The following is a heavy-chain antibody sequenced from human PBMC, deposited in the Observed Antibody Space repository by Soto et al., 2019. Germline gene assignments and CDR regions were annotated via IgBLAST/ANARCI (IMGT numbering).Heavy chain of an antibody. CDR2: IIPICGTA. CDR3: ARAREWELLQAPFDY. D-gene: IGHD1-26*01. CDR1: GGTFSSYA. Sequence: QVQLVQSGAEVKKPGSSVKVSCKASGGTFSSYAISWVRQAPGQGIEWMGGIIPICGTANYAQKFQGRVTIPADESTSTAYMELRSLRSEDTAVYYCARAREWELLQAPFDYWGQGTLVTVSS. V-gene: IGHV1-69*01. J-gene: IGHJ4*02.